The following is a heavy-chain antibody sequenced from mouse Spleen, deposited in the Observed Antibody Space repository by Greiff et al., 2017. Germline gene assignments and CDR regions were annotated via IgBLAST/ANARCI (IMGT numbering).Heavy chain of an antibody. CDR3: AKCDGGDYYAMDY. J-gene: IGHJ4*01. D-gene: IGHD6-1*01. CDR2: IYPRSGNT. Sequence: QVQLQQSGAELARPGASVKLSCKASGYTFTNYGISWVKQRTGQGLEWIGDIYPRSGNTYYNEKFKGKATLTADKSSSTAYMELRSLTSEDSAVYFCAKCDGGDYYAMDYWGQGTSVTVSS. CDR1: GYTFTNYG. V-gene: IGHV1-81*01.